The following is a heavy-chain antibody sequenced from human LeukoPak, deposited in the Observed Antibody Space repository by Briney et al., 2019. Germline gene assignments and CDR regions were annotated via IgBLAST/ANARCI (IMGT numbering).Heavy chain of an antibody. CDR2: IKKDGSEK. V-gene: IGHV3-7*01. J-gene: IGHJ4*02. Sequence: PGGSLRLSCAASGFTFSTYWMTWVRQAPGKGLEWVANIKKDGSEKYYVDSVKGPFTISRDNAKNSLYLQMNSLRVEDTAVYYCAIDRRYWGQGTLVTVSS. CDR1: GFTFSTYW. CDR3: AIDRRY.